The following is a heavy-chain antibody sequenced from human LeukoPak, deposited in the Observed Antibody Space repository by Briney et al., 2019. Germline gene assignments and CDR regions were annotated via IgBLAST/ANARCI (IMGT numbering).Heavy chain of an antibody. CDR1: GGSVSSGSYY. D-gene: IGHD2-2*01. J-gene: IGHJ6*02. Sequence: SETLSLTCTVSGGSVSSGSYYWSWIRQPPGKGLEWIGYIYYSGSTNYNPSLKSRVTISVDTSKNQFSLKLSSVTAADTAVYHCARAYCSSTSCYEDYYYYHGMDVWGQGTTVTVSS. CDR3: ARAYCSSTSCYEDYYYYHGMDV. CDR2: IYYSGST. V-gene: IGHV4-61*01.